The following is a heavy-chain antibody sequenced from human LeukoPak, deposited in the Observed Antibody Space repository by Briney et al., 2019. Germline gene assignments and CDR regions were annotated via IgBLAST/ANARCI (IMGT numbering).Heavy chain of an antibody. V-gene: IGHV4-59*01. J-gene: IGHJ4*02. D-gene: IGHD3-10*02. CDR1: GGSMPGDY. Sequence: ASETLSLTCTVSGGSMPGDYWSWIRQPPGKRMEWLGYVSNGGSTNLNSALESRVTMSATPSKDQFSLNLTSVTAADTAVYYCARGARVFELRGQGTRVTVSS. CDR3: ARGARVFEL. CDR2: VSNGGST.